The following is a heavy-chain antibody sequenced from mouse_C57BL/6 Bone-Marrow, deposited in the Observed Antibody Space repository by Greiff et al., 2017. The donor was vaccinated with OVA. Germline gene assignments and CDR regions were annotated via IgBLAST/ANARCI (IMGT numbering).Heavy chain of an antibody. CDR3: TRGYSNYYAMDY. CDR1: GYPFTDYE. Sequence: VQLPQSGAELVRPGASVTLSCKASGYPFTDYEMHWVKQTPVHGLEWIGAIDPETGGTAYNQKFKGKAILTADKSSSTAYMELRSLTSEDSAVYYCTRGYSNYYAMDYWGQGTSVTVSS. D-gene: IGHD2-5*01. CDR2: IDPETGGT. V-gene: IGHV1-15*01. J-gene: IGHJ4*01.